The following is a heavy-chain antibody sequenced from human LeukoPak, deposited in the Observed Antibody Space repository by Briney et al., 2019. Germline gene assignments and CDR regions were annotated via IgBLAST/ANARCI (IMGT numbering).Heavy chain of an antibody. Sequence: GGSLRLSCAASRFTFSSYAMSWVRQAPGKGLEWVSAISGSGGSTYYADSVKGRFTISRDNSKNTLYLQMNSLRAEDTAVYYCAKGQTTRYYYYGIDVWVKGTTVTVSS. D-gene: IGHD4-17*01. CDR3: AKGQTTRYYYYGIDV. J-gene: IGHJ6*04. V-gene: IGHV3-23*01. CDR2: ISGSGGST. CDR1: RFTFSSYA.